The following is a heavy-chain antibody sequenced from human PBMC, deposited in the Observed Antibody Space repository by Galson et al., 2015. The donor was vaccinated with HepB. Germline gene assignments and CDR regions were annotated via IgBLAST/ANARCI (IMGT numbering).Heavy chain of an antibody. CDR3: ARDLGAAI. Sequence: SLRLSCAASGFTFSSYGMNWVRQAPGKGLEWVSYITSSSSHIYYADSMKGRITISRDNAKNSLYLQMSNLRAEDTAVYYCARDLGAAIGGQGTLVTVPS. J-gene: IGHJ4*02. CDR2: ITSSSSHI. V-gene: IGHV3-21*01. CDR1: GFTFSSYG. D-gene: IGHD3-16*01.